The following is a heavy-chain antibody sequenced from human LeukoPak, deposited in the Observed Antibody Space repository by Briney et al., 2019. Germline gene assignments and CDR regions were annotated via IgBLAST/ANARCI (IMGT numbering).Heavy chain of an antibody. CDR2: ISPNNGNT. CDR3: ARDEAAYFYDSGGRIDL. CDR1: GYRFTSHG. V-gene: IGHV1-18*01. D-gene: IGHD3-22*01. Sequence: ASVKVSCKASGYRFTSHGITWVRQAPGQGLEWMGWISPNNGNTNYAQSLQGRVTMTTDTSTATAYMEMKSLTSDDTAVYYCARDEAAYFYDSGGRIDLWGQGTPVTVSS. J-gene: IGHJ5*02.